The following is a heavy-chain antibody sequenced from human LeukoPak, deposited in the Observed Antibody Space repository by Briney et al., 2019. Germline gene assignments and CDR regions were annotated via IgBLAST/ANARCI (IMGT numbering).Heavy chain of an antibody. V-gene: IGHV3-21*01. J-gene: IGHJ4*02. CDR3: ARGAIVGAIIDY. CDR2: ISSSSSYI. D-gene: IGHD1-26*01. CDR1: GFTFSSYS. Sequence: GGSLRLSCAAAGFTFSSYSMNWVRQAPGKGLEWVSSISSSSSYIYYADSVKGRFTISRDNAKNSLYLQMNSLRAEDTAVYYCARGAIVGAIIDYWGQGTLVTVSS.